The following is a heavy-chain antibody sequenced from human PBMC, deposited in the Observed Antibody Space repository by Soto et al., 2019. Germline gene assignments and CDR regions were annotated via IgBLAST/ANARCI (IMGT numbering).Heavy chain of an antibody. J-gene: IGHJ4*01. CDR3: ARGEQYSGRIFDY. Sequence: QVQLQQSGPGLMKPSQTLSLTCAITGDSVSSNSAGWSWVRQSPSRGLEWLGRTYYRSKWYYEYAVSVRGRITINPDTSKHQYSLQLNSVTPEDTAVYFCARGEQYSGRIFDYWGQGTLVTVSS. V-gene: IGHV6-1*01. CDR2: TYYRSKWYY. CDR1: GDSVSSNSAG. D-gene: IGHD1-26*01.